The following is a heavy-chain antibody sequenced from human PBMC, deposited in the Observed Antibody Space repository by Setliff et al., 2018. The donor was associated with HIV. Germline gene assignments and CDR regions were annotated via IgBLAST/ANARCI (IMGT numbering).Heavy chain of an antibody. V-gene: IGHV4-4*07. CDR2: FDSSGGT. CDR3: AGDYAGSGRPFDY. J-gene: IGHJ4*02. Sequence: SETLSLTCTVSGDSISTDYWSWIRQPAGMGLEWIGRFDSSGGTDYNPSLKSRVTISKDTSKNQLSLKLTSVTAADTAVYFCAGDYAGSGRPFDYWGQGTLVTVSS. D-gene: IGHD6-19*01. CDR1: GDSISTDY.